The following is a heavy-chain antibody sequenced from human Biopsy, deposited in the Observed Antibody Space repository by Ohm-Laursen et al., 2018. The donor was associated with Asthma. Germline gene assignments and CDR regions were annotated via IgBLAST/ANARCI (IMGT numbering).Heavy chain of an antibody. CDR1: AYTFIGYH. V-gene: IGHV1-18*04. J-gene: IGHJ5*02. Sequence: EASVKVSCKASAYTFIGYHLHWVRQAPGQGLEWMGWISGYNGDTKFDQNVKGRLSLTTDTSTSTAYMELRSLTSDDTAVYYCVRDKVVVVPGSKGPTDWFDPWGQGTLVTVSS. CDR3: VRDKVVVVPGSKGPTDWFDP. D-gene: IGHD2-15*01. CDR2: ISGYNGDT.